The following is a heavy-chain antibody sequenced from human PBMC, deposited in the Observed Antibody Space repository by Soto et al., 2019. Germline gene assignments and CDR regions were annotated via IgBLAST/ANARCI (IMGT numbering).Heavy chain of an antibody. J-gene: IGHJ4*02. CDR3: ARGRGFGGNSYYFDY. Sequence: SETLSLTCTVSGGSISNGGYYWTWIRHHPGKGLEWIGYIYHSGTTYYSPSLKSRVTISVDTSKNQLSLKLSSVTAADTAVYYCARGRGFGGNSYYFDYWGQGTLVTVSS. CDR2: IYHSGTT. CDR1: GGSISNGGYY. V-gene: IGHV4-31*03. D-gene: IGHD2-21*02.